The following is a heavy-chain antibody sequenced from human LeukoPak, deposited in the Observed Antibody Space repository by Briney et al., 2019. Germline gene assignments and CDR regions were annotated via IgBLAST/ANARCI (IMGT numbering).Heavy chain of an antibody. CDR1: GGSFSGYY. J-gene: IGHJ6*02. V-gene: IGHV4-34*01. D-gene: IGHD6-13*01. Sequence: SETLSLTCAVYGGSFSGYYWSWIRQPPGKGLEWIGEINHSGSTNYNPSLKSRVTISVDTSKNQFSLKLSSVTAADTSVYYCARVRYSSRNGYYYYYYGMYVWGQGTTVTVSS. CDR2: INHSGST. CDR3: ARVRYSSRNGYYYYYYGMYV.